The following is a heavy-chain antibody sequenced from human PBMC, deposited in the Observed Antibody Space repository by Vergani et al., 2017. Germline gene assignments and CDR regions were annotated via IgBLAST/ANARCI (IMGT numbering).Heavy chain of an antibody. Sequence: QVQLVQSGAEVKKPGSSVKVSCKASGGTFSSYAISWVRQAPGQGLEWMGGIIPIFGTANYAQKFQGRVTITADESTSTAYMELSSLRSEDTAVYYCARPRXDGYNYYYYYGMDVWGQGTTVTVSS. J-gene: IGHJ6*02. CDR1: GGTFSSYA. CDR3: ARPRXDGYNYYYYYGMDV. CDR2: IIPIFGTA. V-gene: IGHV1-69*12. D-gene: IGHD5-24*01.